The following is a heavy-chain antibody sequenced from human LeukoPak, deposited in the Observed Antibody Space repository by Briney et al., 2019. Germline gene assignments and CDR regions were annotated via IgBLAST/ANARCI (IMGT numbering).Heavy chain of an antibody. CDR3: ARGADRWNYFDY. CDR2: IYSGGST. D-gene: IGHD4-23*01. J-gene: IGHJ4*02. CDR1: GFTVSSSF. V-gene: IGHV3-53*01. Sequence: GGSLRLSCAASGFTVSSSFMSWVRQAPGRGLEWVSVIYSGGSTYYADSVKGRFTISRDNSKNTVSLQMNSLRAEDTAVYYCARGADRWNYFDYWDQGTLVTVSS.